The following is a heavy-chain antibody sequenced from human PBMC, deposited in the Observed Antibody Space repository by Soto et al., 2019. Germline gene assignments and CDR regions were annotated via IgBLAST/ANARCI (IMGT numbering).Heavy chain of an antibody. CDR3: ARHGYNYGGGYFDY. D-gene: IGHD5-18*01. CDR1: GVTVSSNY. CDR2: IYSGGST. V-gene: IGHV3-66*04. J-gene: IGHJ4*02. Sequence: EVQLVESGGGLVQPGGSLRLSCAASGVTVSSNYMSWVRQAPGKGLEWGSVIYSGGSTYYADSVKGGFTISRDNSKNTLYLQMNSLRAEDTAVYYCARHGYNYGGGYFDYWGQGTLVTVSS.